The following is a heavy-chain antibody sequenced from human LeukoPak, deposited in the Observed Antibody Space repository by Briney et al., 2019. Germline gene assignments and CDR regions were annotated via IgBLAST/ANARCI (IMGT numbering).Heavy chain of an antibody. Sequence: GGSLRLSCAASGFTFSSYWMHWVRQAPGKGLVWVSRINSDGSSTSYADSVKGRFTISRDNAKNTLYLQMNSLRAEDTAVYDCAREGVWRQQLVDYYYGMDVWGQGTTVTVSS. D-gene: IGHD6-13*01. CDR2: INSDGSST. CDR1: GFTFSSYW. CDR3: AREGVWRQQLVDYYYGMDV. V-gene: IGHV3-74*01. J-gene: IGHJ6*02.